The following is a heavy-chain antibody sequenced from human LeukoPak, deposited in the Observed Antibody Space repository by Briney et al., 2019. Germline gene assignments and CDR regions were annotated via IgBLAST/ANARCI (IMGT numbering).Heavy chain of an antibody. J-gene: IGHJ4*02. CDR3: ASVARFLD. Sequence: SETLSLTCTVSGGSISSYYWSWIRQPPGKGLEWIGEINHSGSTNYNPSLKSRVTISVDTSKNQFSLKLSSVTAADTAVYYCASVARFLDWGQGTLVTVSS. V-gene: IGHV4-34*01. CDR2: INHSGST. CDR1: GGSISSYY. D-gene: IGHD3-3*01.